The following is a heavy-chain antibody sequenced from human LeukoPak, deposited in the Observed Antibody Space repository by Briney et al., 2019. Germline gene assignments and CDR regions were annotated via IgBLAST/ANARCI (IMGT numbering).Heavy chain of an antibody. J-gene: IGHJ4*02. D-gene: IGHD6-19*01. V-gene: IGHV4-59*01. CDR3: AGYQYSSGWWDPF. CDR1: GGSISSYY. Sequence: PSETLSLTCTVSGGSISSYYWSWIRQPPGKGLEWIGYIYYSGSTNYNPSLKSRVTISVDTSKNQFSLKLSSVTAADTAVYYCAGYQYSSGWWDPFWGQGTLVTVSS. CDR2: IYYSGST.